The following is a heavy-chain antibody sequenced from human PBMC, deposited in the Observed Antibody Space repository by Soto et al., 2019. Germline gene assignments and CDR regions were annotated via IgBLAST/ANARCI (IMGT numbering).Heavy chain of an antibody. CDR1: GYTFTSYA. CDR2: INAGNGNT. CDR3: ARGFTDYYDSSGYYGLFDI. D-gene: IGHD3-22*01. Sequence: VEVSCKASGYTFTSYAIRWARQAPGQRLEWMGWINAGNGNTKYSQKFQGRVTITRDTSASTAYMELSSLRSEDTAVYYCARGFTDYYDSSGYYGLFDIWGKGTMVTVSS. J-gene: IGHJ3*02. V-gene: IGHV1-3*01.